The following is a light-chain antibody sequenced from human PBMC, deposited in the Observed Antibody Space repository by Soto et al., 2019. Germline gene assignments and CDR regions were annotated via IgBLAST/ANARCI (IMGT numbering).Light chain of an antibody. Sequence: DIQMTQSPSTLSASVGDRVTITCRASQSISSWLAWYQKKPGKAPKLLIYKASSLESEVPSRFSGSGSGTEFTLTISSLQPDDFATYYCQQYNSYSYTFGQGTKLEIK. J-gene: IGKJ2*01. CDR1: QSISSW. V-gene: IGKV1-5*03. CDR2: KAS. CDR3: QQYNSYSYT.